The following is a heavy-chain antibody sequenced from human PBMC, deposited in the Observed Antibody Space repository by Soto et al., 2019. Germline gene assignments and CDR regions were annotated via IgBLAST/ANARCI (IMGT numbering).Heavy chain of an antibody. CDR1: GFTFDDYA. J-gene: IGHJ4*02. CDR2: ISWNSGSI. V-gene: IGHV3-9*01. CDR3: AKDWEKRYSSGWSPFDY. D-gene: IGHD6-19*01. Sequence: PGGSLRLSCAASGFTFDDYAMHWVRQAPGKGLEWVSGISWNSGSIGYADSVKGRFTISRDNAKNSLYLQMNSLRAEDTALYYCAKDWEKRYSSGWSPFDYWGQGTLVTVSS.